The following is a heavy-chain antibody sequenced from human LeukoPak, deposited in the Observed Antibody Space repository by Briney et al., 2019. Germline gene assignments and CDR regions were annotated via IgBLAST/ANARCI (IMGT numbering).Heavy chain of an antibody. D-gene: IGHD6-19*01. Sequence: ASVKVSCKASGYTFTGYYMHWVRQAPGQGLEWMGWINPNSGGTNYAQKFQGRVTMTRDTSISTAYMELSSLRSEDTAVYYCARRRRDSSGWLDYWGQGTLVTVSS. CDR2: INPNSGGT. J-gene: IGHJ4*02. CDR3: ARRRRDSSGWLDY. CDR1: GYTFTGYY. V-gene: IGHV1-2*02.